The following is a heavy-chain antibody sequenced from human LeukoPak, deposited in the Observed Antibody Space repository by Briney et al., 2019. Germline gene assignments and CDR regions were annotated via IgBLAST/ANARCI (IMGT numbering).Heavy chain of an antibody. Sequence: SETLSLTCTVSGGSISSYYWSWIRQPPGKGLEWIGYIYYSGSTNYNPSLKSRVTISVDTSKNQFSLKLSSVTAADTAVYYCARLNYYGSGSYYIQPFFDYWGQGTLVTVSS. CDR1: GGSISSYY. V-gene: IGHV4-59*01. D-gene: IGHD3-10*01. CDR3: ARLNYYGSGSYYIQPFFDY. CDR2: IYYSGST. J-gene: IGHJ4*02.